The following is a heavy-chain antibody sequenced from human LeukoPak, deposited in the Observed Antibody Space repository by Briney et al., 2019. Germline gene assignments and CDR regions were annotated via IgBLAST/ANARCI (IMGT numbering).Heavy chain of an antibody. CDR1: KFTFVNYA. CDR3: ARAYYYNSGSYYGHFDY. D-gene: IGHD3-10*01. CDR2: ISGSGDAT. V-gene: IGHV3-23*01. Sequence: PGGSLRLPCAGSKFTFVNYAISWVRQAPGKGLEWVSTISGSGDATYYADSVKGRFTISRDNSKSTLYLQMNSLRAEDTALYYCARAYYYNSGSYYGHFDYWGRGTLVTVSS. J-gene: IGHJ4*02.